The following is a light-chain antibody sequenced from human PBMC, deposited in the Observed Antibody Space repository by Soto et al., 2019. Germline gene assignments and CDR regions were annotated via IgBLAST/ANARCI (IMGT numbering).Light chain of an antibody. J-gene: IGKJ1*01. CDR2: GAS. CDR3: QQRSSWPRT. Sequence: ILLAQSPSPLSLSPGERATHSCRASQSVSNSYLAWYQQKPGQAPRLLIYGASTRATGIPARFSGSGSGTDFTLTISRLKPEDFAVYYCQQRSSWPRTFGLGTKVDIK. V-gene: IGKV3D-20*02. CDR1: QSVSNSY.